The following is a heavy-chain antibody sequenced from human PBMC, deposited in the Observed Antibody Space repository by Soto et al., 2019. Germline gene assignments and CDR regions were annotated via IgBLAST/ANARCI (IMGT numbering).Heavy chain of an antibody. J-gene: IGHJ6*02. V-gene: IGHV3-13*04. Sequence: EGQLVESGGGLVQPGGSLRLSCAASGFTFSSYDMHWVRQATGKGLEWVSAIGTAGDTYYPGSVKGRFTISRENAKNSLYLQMNSLRAGDTAVYYCARDAWYSSGYGMDVWGQGTTVTVSS. D-gene: IGHD6-19*01. CDR2: IGTAGDT. CDR3: ARDAWYSSGYGMDV. CDR1: GFTFSSYD.